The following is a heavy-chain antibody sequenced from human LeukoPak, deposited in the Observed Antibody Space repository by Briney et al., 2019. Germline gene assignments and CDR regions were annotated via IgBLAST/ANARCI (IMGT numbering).Heavy chain of an antibody. CDR2: ISGSGGST. V-gene: IGHV3-23*01. J-gene: IGHJ3*02. D-gene: IGHD2-2*01. CDR3: AKSAACSSTSCAMGDAFDI. CDR1: GFTFSSYA. Sequence: GGSLRLSCAASGFTFSSYAMSWVRQAPGKGLERVSAISGSGGSTYYADSVKGRFTISRDNSKNTLYLQMNSLRAEDTAVYYCAKSAACSSTSCAMGDAFDIWGQGTMVTVSS.